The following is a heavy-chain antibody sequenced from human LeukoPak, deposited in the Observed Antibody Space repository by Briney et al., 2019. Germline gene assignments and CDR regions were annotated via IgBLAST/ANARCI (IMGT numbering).Heavy chain of an antibody. CDR3: AKDYGFSGYYFYYFDY. V-gene: IGHV1-69*06. CDR1: GGTFSSYA. Sequence: ASVKVSCKASGGTFSSYAISWVRQAPGQGLEWMGGIIPIFGTANYAQKFQGRVTITADKSTSTAYMELSSLRSEDTAVYYCAKDYGFSGYYFYYFDYWGQGTLVTVSS. J-gene: IGHJ4*02. CDR2: IIPIFGTA. D-gene: IGHD3-22*01.